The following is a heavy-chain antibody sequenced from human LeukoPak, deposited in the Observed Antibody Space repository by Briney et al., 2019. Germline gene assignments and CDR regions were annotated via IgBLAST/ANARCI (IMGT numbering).Heavy chain of an antibody. J-gene: IGHJ4*02. V-gene: IGHV3-64*01. CDR2: ISYNGGST. CDR3: ARLAGGSDSDY. CDR1: GFTFSSYA. D-gene: IGHD1-26*01. Sequence: GGSLRLSCAASGFTFSSYAMNWVRQAPGKGLEYVSSISYNGGSTYYANSVKGRFTISRDNSKNTLYLQMGSLRAEDMAVYYCARLAGGSDSDYWGQGTLVTVSS.